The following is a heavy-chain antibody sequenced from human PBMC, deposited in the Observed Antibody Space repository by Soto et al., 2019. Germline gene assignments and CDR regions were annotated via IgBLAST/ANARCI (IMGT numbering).Heavy chain of an antibody. CDR3: ARGPGASGLDV. J-gene: IGHJ6*02. CDR2: INPSGGGT. V-gene: IGHV1-46*01. CDR1: GYTFTSSY. Sequence: QVQLVQSGAEVKKPGASVNVSCKASGYTFTSSYIHWVRQAPGQGLEWMGIINPSGGGTSYSQKLQGRVTLTRDTSTRTIYMELNSLRSEDTAVDYCARGPGASGLDVWGQGTTVTVSS. D-gene: IGHD2-8*02.